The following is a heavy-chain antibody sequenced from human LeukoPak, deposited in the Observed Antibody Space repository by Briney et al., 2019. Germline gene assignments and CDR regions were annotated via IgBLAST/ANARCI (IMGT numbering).Heavy chain of an antibody. Sequence: PGGSLRLSCAASGFTFSSYAMHWVRQAPGKGLEWVAVISYDGSNKYHADSVKGRFTISRDTSKNTLHLQMNSLRAEDTAVYYCATWPGGWYGEDSWGQGTLVTVSS. D-gene: IGHD6-19*01. CDR1: GFTFSSYA. CDR2: ISYDGSNK. V-gene: IGHV3-30*14. J-gene: IGHJ4*02. CDR3: ATWPGGWYGEDS.